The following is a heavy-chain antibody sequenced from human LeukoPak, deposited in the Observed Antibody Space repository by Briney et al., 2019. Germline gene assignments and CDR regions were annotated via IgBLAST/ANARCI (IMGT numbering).Heavy chain of an antibody. D-gene: IGHD4-17*01. CDR2: IVVGSGNT. CDR1: GFTFTSSA. Sequence: ASVKVSCKASGFTFTSSAVQWVRQARGQRLEWIGWIVVGSGNTNYAQKFQERVTITRDMSTSTAYMELSSLRSEATAVYYCAATYGDLYYYYYGMDVWGQGTTVTVSS. J-gene: IGHJ6*02. CDR3: AATYGDLYYYYYGMDV. V-gene: IGHV1-58*01.